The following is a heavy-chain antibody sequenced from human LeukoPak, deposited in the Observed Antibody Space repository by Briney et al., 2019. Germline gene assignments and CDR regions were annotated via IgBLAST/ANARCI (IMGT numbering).Heavy chain of an antibody. D-gene: IGHD1-26*01. J-gene: IGHJ3*02. CDR2: IYYSGST. CDR1: GGSVSSGSYY. Sequence: SETLSLTCTVSGGSVSSGSYYWSWIRQPPGKGLEWIGYIYYSGSTNYNPSLKSRVTISVDTPTNQFSLKLSSVTAAATAVYYCAPSGSYLSRVAFDIWGQGTMVTVSS. V-gene: IGHV4-61*01. CDR3: APSGSYLSRVAFDI.